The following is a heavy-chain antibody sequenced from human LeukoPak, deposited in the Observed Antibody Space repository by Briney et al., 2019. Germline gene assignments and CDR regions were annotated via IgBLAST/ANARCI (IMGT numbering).Heavy chain of an antibody. Sequence: SETLSLTCTVSGGSISIYYWSWIRQPPVKGLEWIGYIYNSGNTNYNPSFKSRVTISEDTPKNQFSLKLSSVTAADTAVYYCVRDRELNYWGQGTLVTVSS. J-gene: IGHJ4*02. CDR2: IYNSGNT. D-gene: IGHD3-10*01. V-gene: IGHV4-59*01. CDR1: GGSISIYY. CDR3: VRDRELNY.